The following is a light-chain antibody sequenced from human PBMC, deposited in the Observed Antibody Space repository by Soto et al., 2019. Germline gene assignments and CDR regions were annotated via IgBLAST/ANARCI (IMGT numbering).Light chain of an antibody. Sequence: DIQMTQSPSSLSASVGDRLTISCRASQTITTYLNWYQQKPGKAPQLLIYGASILQSGVPSRFTGSGSGTDFTLTISSLQPDDFATYHCQQTHSTPWTFGQGTKVEIK. CDR3: QQTHSTPWT. CDR2: GAS. CDR1: QTITTY. V-gene: IGKV1-39*01. J-gene: IGKJ1*01.